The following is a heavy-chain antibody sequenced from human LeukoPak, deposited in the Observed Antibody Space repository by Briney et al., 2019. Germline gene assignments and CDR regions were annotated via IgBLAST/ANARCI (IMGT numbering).Heavy chain of an antibody. CDR1: GGSISSGDYY. J-gene: IGHJ5*02. CDR3: ARYHTVTTLLWFDP. D-gene: IGHD4-17*01. CDR2: IYYSGST. Sequence: SQTLSLTCTVSGGSISSGDYYWSWIRQPPGKGLEWIGYIYYSGSTYYNPSLKSQVTISVDTSKNQFSLKLSSVTAADTAVYYCARYHTVTTLLWFDPWGQGTLVTVSS. V-gene: IGHV4-30-4*01.